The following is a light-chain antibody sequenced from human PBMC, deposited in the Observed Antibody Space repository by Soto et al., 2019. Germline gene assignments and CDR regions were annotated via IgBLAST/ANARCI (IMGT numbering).Light chain of an antibody. CDR3: AAWDDSLSVYV. V-gene: IGLV1-47*01. Sequence: QSVLTQPPSASGSPGQSVTISCTGSSSDIGGYNYVSWYQQLPGTAPKLLIFRNNQRPSGVPDRFSDSKSGTSASLAISGLRSEDEADYYCAAWDDSLSVYVFGTGTKVTVL. CDR1: SSDIGGYNY. CDR2: RNN. J-gene: IGLJ1*01.